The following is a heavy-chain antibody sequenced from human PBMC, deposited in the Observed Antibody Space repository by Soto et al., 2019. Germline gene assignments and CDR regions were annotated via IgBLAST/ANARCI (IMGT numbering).Heavy chain of an antibody. D-gene: IGHD6-13*01. CDR1: GDSISSSKW. Sequence: QVQLQESGPGLVKPSGTLSLTCAVSGDSISSSKWWSWVRQPPGKGLEWIGEIYHSGSTNYNPSLKSRVIISVDKSKNQFPLKLISVTDADTAVYYCARGERQQQRDYWGQGTLVTVSS. CDR2: IYHSGST. J-gene: IGHJ4*02. V-gene: IGHV4-4*02. CDR3: ARGERQQQRDY.